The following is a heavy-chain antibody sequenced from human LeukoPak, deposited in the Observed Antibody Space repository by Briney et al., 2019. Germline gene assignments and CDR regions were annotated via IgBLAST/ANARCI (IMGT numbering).Heavy chain of an antibody. J-gene: IGHJ4*02. CDR2: INPTGGSA. V-gene: IGHV1-46*01. Sequence: ASVKVSCKTSGYTFTDFSIHWVRQAPGQGLEWMGIINPTGGSAGFAQKFQGRVTMTRDMSTSTFYMELSSLRSEDTAVYYCARGYIAARRGYFDYWGQGTLVTVSS. CDR3: ARGYIAARRGYFDY. CDR1: GYTFTDFS. D-gene: IGHD6-6*01.